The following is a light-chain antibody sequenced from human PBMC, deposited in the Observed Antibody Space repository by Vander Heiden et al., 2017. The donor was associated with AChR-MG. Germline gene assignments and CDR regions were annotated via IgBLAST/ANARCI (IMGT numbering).Light chain of an antibody. CDR2: EAS. J-gene: IGKJ4*01. CDR1: QTVSSTY. Sequence: VLTQSPGTLSLSPGERATLSCRASQTVSSTYLVWFQQKAGQAPRLLMSEASTRATGIPDRFSGSGSGTDFTLTISRLEPEDVAVYYCQQVRGGFTFGGGTKVEIK. V-gene: IGKV3-20*01. CDR3: QQVRGGFT.